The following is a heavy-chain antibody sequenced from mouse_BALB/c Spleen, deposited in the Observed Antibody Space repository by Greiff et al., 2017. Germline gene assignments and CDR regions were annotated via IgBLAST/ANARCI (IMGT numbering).Heavy chain of an antibody. CDR1: GFTFSDYY. V-gene: IGHV5-4*02. Sequence: EVQRVESGGGLVKPGGSLKLSCAASGFTFSDYYMYWVRQTPEKRLEWVATISDGGSYTYYPDSVKGRFTISRDNAKNNLYLQMSSLKSEDTAMYYCARDLDYYGSSHYWYFDVWGAGTTVTVSS. J-gene: IGHJ1*01. CDR2: ISDGGSYT. CDR3: ARDLDYYGSSHYWYFDV. D-gene: IGHD1-1*01.